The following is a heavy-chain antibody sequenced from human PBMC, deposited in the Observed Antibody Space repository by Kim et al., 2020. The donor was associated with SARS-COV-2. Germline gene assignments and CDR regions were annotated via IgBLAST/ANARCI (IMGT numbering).Heavy chain of an antibody. CDR1: VGSISGYY. CDR3: ARYCCGYSCFARASFAYG. J-gene: IGHJ6*01. CDR2: IYYTGST. D-gene: IGHD2-15*01. Sequence: AETLSLTCTFSVGSISGYYCSLSLQPPRKELEWLGYIYYTGSTSYNPSLRSRFDSSLDTSKKQFSLKLSSVTAADTAVYYCARYCCGYSCFARASFAYG. V-gene: IGHV4-59*01.